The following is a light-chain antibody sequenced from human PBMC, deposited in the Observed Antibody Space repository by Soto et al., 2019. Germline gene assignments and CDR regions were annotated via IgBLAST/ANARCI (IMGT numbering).Light chain of an antibody. Sequence: EIVMTQSPATLSVSPGEGATLSCWASHSVTTHLAWFQQRPGQTPRLLIYDASTRAPGIPARFSGRGSGADFTLTISSLEPEDFAVYYCQQRSDSITFGQGTRLEIK. J-gene: IGKJ5*01. V-gene: IGKV3-11*01. CDR2: DAS. CDR3: QQRSDSIT. CDR1: HSVTTH.